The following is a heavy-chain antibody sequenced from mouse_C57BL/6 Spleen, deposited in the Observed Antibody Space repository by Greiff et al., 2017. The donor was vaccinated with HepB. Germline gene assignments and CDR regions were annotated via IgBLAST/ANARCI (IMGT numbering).Heavy chain of an antibody. J-gene: IGHJ4*01. Sequence: EVQLQQSGAELVRPGASVKLSCTASGFNIKDDYMHWVKQRPEQGLEWIGWIDPENGDTEYASKFQGKATITADTSSNTADLQLSSLTAEDTAVYYCTTPYGSSGNYAMDYWGQGTSVTVSS. CDR1: GFNIKDDY. CDR3: TTPYGSSGNYAMDY. D-gene: IGHD1-1*01. V-gene: IGHV14-4*01. CDR2: IDPENGDT.